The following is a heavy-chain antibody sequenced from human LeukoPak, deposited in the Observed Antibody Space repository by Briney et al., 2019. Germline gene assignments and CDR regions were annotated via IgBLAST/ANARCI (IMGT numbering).Heavy chain of an antibody. D-gene: IGHD6-6*01. CDR1: GDSISSCY. V-gene: IGHV4-4*07. Sequence: SETLSLTCTVSGDSISSCYWSWIRQPAEKGLEWIGRICTSGTINYNPSLKNRVTMSVDTSKNQFSLKLTSVTSADTAVYYCARDRDYSNSLDYWGQGTLVTVSS. J-gene: IGHJ4*02. CDR2: ICTSGTI. CDR3: ARDRDYSNSLDY.